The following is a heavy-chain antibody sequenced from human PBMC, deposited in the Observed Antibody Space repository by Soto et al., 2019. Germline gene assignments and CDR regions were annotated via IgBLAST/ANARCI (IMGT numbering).Heavy chain of an antibody. CDR3: AKVGPDIVVVGDV. V-gene: IGHV3-30*18. Sequence: GGSLRLSCAASGFTFSSYGMHWVRQAPGKGLEWVAVISYDGSNKYYADSVKGRFTISRDNSKNTLYLQMNSLRAEDTAVYYCAKVGPDIVVVGDVWGQGTTVTVSS. J-gene: IGHJ6*02. CDR2: ISYDGSNK. D-gene: IGHD2-2*01. CDR1: GFTFSSYG.